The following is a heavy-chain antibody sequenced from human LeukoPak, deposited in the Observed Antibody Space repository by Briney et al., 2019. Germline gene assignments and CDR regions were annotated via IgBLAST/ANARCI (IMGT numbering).Heavy chain of an antibody. D-gene: IGHD1-26*01. J-gene: IGHJ3*02. CDR1: GYSFTSYW. CDR3: ARTRGGSYYPGSAFDI. Sequence: PGESLKISCKGSGYSFTSYWIGWVRQMPGKGLEGMGIIYPGDSDTRYSPSFQGQVTISADKSISTAYLQWSSLKASDTAMYYCARTRGGSYYPGSAFDIWGQGTMVTVSS. V-gene: IGHV5-51*01. CDR2: IYPGDSDT.